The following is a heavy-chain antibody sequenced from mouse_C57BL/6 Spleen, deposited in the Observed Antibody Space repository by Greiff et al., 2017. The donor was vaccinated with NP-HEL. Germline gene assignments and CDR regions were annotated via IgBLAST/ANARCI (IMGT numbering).Heavy chain of an antibody. CDR3: EREDYGSSYNYYLDY. D-gene: IGHD1-1*01. Sequence: QVQLQQPGAELVKPGASVKLSCKASGYTFTSYWMHWVKQRPGQGLEWIGMIHPNSGSTNYNEKFKSKATLTVDNSSSTAYMQLSSLTSEDSAVYNCEREDYGSSYNYYLDYGGQGTTRTVSS. V-gene: IGHV1-64*01. CDR1: GYTFTSYW. J-gene: IGHJ2*01. CDR2: IHPNSGST.